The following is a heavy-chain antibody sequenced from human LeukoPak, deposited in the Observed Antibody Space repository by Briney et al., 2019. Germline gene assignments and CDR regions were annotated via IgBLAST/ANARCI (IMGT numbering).Heavy chain of an antibody. J-gene: IGHJ4*01. V-gene: IGHV3-11*01. CDR2: ISNSGTTI. D-gene: IGHD5-18*01. CDR3: AREGYSSSFDY. Sequence: GGSLRLSCAASGFTFNDYQMSWIRQAPGKGPEWVSYISNSGTTIFYADSVRGRFTVSRDNARNSLLLQMDYLSAEDTAVYYCAREGYSSSFDYWGQGALVTVSS. CDR1: GFTFNDYQ.